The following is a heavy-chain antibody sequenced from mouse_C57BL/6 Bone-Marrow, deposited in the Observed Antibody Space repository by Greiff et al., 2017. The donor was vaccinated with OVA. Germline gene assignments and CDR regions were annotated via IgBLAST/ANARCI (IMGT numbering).Heavy chain of an antibody. CDR3: AREGIKGFAY. V-gene: IGHV1-26*01. J-gene: IGHJ3*01. CDR1: GYTFTDYY. CDR2: INPNNGGT. Sequence: EVQLQQSGPELVKPGASVKISCKASGYTFTDYYMNWVKQSHGKSLEWIGDINPNNGGTSYNQKFKGKATLTVDKSSSPAYMERRSLTSEDSAVYYCAREGIKGFAYWGQGTLVTVSA. D-gene: IGHD1-3*01.